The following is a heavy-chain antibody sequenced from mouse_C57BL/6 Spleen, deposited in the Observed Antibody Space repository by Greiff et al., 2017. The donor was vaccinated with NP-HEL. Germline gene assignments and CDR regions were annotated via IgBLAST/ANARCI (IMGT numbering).Heavy chain of an antibody. V-gene: IGHV5-9-1*02. Sequence: EVKLVESGEGLVKPGGSLKLSCAASGFTFSSYAMSWVRQTPEKRLEWVAYISSGGDYIYYADTVKGRFTISRDNARNTLYLQMSSLKSEDTAMYYCTRPSYWSTHWYFDVWGTGTTVTVAS. CDR2: ISSGGDYI. J-gene: IGHJ1*03. D-gene: IGHD5-1*01. CDR3: TRPSYWSTHWYFDV. CDR1: GFTFSSYA.